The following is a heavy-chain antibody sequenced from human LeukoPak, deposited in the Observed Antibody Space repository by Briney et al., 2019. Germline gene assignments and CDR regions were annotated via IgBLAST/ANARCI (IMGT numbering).Heavy chain of an antibody. D-gene: IGHD6-13*01. V-gene: IGHV3-7*03. CDR1: GFTVSSNY. CDR2: IKQDGGES. CDR3: ASYSSSWEYFGY. J-gene: IGHJ4*02. Sequence: GGSLRLSCAASGFTVSSNYMSWVRQAPGKGLEWVANIKQDGGESYYVDSVKGRFTISRENAKSSLYLQMSSLRAEDTAVYYCASYSSSWEYFGYWGQGTLVTVSS.